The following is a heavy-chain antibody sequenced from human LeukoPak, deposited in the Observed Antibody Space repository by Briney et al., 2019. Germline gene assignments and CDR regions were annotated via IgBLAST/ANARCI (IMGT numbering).Heavy chain of an antibody. V-gene: IGHV4-59*01. D-gene: IGHD1-26*01. J-gene: IGHJ4*02. CDR1: GGSISSYY. Sequence: SETLSLTRTVSGGSISSYYWSWIRQPPGKGLEWIGYIYYSGSTNYNPSLKSRVTISVDTSKNQFSLKLSSVTAADTAVYYCARDGPVGATDVWGQGTLVTVSS. CDR3: ARDGPVGATDV. CDR2: IYYSGST.